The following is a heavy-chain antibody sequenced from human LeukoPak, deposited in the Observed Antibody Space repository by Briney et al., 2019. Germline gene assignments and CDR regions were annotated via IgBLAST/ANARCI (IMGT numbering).Heavy chain of an antibody. D-gene: IGHD6-13*01. J-gene: IGHJ6*02. Sequence: GGSLRLSCAASGFTFSSYGMHWGRQAPGKGREWGAVIWYDGSNKYYADSVKGRFTISRDNSKNTLYLQMNSMRAEDTAVYYCARESLGIAAGTRVYYYYYGMDVWGQGTPVTVSS. CDR1: GFTFSSYG. V-gene: IGHV3-33*01. CDR2: IWYDGSNK. CDR3: ARESLGIAAGTRVYYYYYGMDV.